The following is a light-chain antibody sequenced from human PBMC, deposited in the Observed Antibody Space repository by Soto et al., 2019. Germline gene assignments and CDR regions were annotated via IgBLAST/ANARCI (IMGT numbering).Light chain of an antibody. CDR1: SSDVGGYNY. CDR2: DVN. J-gene: IGLJ1*01. CDR3: SSYTSSSTDV. Sequence: QSALTQPASVSGSPGQSITISCTGTSSDVGGYNYVSWYQQHPGKAPKLMIYDVNIRPSGVSNRFSGSKSGNTASLTISGLQAEDEADYFCSSYTSSSTDVFGTGTKVTVL. V-gene: IGLV2-14*01.